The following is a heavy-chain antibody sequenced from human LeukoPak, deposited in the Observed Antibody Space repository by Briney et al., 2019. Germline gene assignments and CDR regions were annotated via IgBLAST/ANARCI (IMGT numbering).Heavy chain of an antibody. D-gene: IGHD3-3*01. CDR2: IYYSGST. CDR3: ARCGYYDFWSGYNPATFDY. Sequence: SETLSLTCTVSGGSISSSSYYWGWIRQPPGKGLEWIGSIYYSGSTYYSPSLKSRVTISVDTSKNQSSLKLSSVTAADTAVYYCARCGYYDFWSGYNPATFDYWGQGTLVTVSS. V-gene: IGHV4-39*01. CDR1: GGSISSSSYY. J-gene: IGHJ4*02.